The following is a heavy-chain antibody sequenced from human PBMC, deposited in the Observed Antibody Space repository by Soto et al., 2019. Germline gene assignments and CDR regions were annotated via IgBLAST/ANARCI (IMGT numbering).Heavy chain of an antibody. CDR2: IYPGDSDT. J-gene: IGHJ4*02. Sequence: EVQLVQSGAEVKKPGESLKISCRGSGYKFSNYWIGWVRQMPGKGLEWMGTIYPGDSDTRYSPSFQGQVTISADKSTSTAYVQWSTLKASDTAIYYCARRLVASNPTFFDYWGQGTLLTVSS. D-gene: IGHD2-8*01. CDR1: GYKFSNYW. V-gene: IGHV5-51*01. CDR3: ARRLVASNPTFFDY.